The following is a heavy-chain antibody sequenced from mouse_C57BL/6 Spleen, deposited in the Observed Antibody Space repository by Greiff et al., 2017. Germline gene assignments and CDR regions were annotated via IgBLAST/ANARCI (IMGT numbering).Heavy chain of an antibody. CDR3: ARRRGLRGDFDY. Sequence: QVTLNESGPGILQSSPTLSLSCSFSGFSLSTSGMGVSWIRQPSGKGLVWLAHIYWDDDKRYNPSLKSRLTISKDTSRNQVFLKITSVDTADTATYYCARRRGLRGDFDYWGQGTTLTVSS. V-gene: IGHV8-12*01. D-gene: IGHD2-4*01. CDR2: IYWDDDK. J-gene: IGHJ2*01. CDR1: GFSLSTSGMG.